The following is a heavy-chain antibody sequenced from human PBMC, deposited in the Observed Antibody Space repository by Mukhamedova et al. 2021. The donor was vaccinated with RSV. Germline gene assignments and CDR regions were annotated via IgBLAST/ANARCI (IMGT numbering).Heavy chain of an antibody. J-gene: IGHJ4*02. Sequence: VWQAPGKGLEWVSGISWNSGSIGYADSVKGRFTISRDNAKNSLYLQMNSLRAEDTALYYCAKDYGSGNLYYFDYWGQGTLVTVSS. CDR2: ISWNSGSI. CDR3: AKDYGSGNLYYFDY. D-gene: IGHD3-10*01. V-gene: IGHV3-9*01.